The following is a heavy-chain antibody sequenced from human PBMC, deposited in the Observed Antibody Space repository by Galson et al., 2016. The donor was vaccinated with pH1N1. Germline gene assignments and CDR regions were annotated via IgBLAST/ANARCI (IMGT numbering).Heavy chain of an antibody. CDR3: ARVNHYYYYGMDV. D-gene: IGHD1-14*01. J-gene: IGHJ6*02. Sequence: CAASGFTFSSYSMNWVRQAPGKGLEWVSYISSSSSTIYYADSVKGRFTISRDNAKNSLYLQMNSLSAEDTAVYYCARVNHYYYYGMDVWGQGTTVTVSS. CDR2: ISSSSSTI. CDR1: GFTFSSYS. V-gene: IGHV3-48*01.